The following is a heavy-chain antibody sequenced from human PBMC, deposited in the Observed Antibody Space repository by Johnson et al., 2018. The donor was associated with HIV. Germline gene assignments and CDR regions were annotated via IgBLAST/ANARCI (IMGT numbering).Heavy chain of an antibody. CDR1: GFTFSSYG. D-gene: IGHD1-1*01. CDR2: ISYDGSNK. Sequence: QVQLVESGGGVVQPGMSLRLSCVASGFTFSSYGMNWVRQAPGKGLEWVAVISYDGSNKYYADSVKGRFTISRDNSKNTLYLQMNSLRAEDTAVYYCASRYTVDAFDIWGQGTMVTVSS. V-gene: IGHV3-30*03. J-gene: IGHJ3*02. CDR3: ASRYTVDAFDI.